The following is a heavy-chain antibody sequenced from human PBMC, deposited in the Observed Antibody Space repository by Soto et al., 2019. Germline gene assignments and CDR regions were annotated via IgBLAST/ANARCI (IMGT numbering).Heavy chain of an antibody. CDR1: GFTFDDYA. Sequence: GRSLRLSCAASGFTFDDYAMHWVRQAPGKGLEWVSGISWNSGSIGYADSVKGRFTISRDNAKNSLYLQMNSLRAEDTALYYCAKDSGSYYFDYWGQGTLVTVSS. D-gene: IGHD1-26*01. CDR2: ISWNSGSI. CDR3: AKDSGSYYFDY. V-gene: IGHV3-9*01. J-gene: IGHJ4*02.